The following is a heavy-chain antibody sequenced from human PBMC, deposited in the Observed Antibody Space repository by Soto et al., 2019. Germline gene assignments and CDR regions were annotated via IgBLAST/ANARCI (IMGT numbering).Heavy chain of an antibody. V-gene: IGHV4-39*01. CDR3: ARQYISVFCVLNTRLALDYFDF. CDR1: GDSIRSSTSYY. D-gene: IGHD3-22*01. Sequence: PSETLSLTCTVSGDSIRSSTSYYWGWVRQPPGKGLEWLGSIYYDGSSYFNPSLKTRLSISVDTSRNQVTLKLSSVTAADTAVYYCARQYISVFCVLNTRLALDYFDFWGQGALVTVSS. CDR2: IYYDGSS. J-gene: IGHJ4*02.